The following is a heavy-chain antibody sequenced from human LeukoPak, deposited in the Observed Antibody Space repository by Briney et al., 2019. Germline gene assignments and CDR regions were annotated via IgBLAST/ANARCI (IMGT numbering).Heavy chain of an antibody. CDR2: IRYDGSNK. CDR3: AKDAAAAKTFDY. CDR1: GFTFSNYG. J-gene: IGHJ4*02. Sequence: GGSLRLSCAASGFTFSNYGMHWVRQAPGKGLEWVAFIRYDGSNKYYADSVKGRFTISRDNSKNTLYLQMNSLRAEDTAVYYCAKDAAAAKTFDYWGQGTLVTVSS. D-gene: IGHD6-13*01. V-gene: IGHV3-30*02.